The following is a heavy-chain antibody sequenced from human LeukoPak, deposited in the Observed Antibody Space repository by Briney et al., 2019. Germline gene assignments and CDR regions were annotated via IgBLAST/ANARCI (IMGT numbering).Heavy chain of an antibody. J-gene: IGHJ4*02. CDR1: GFTFSSYS. CDR2: ISSSSSYM. D-gene: IGHD3-22*01. Sequence: PGGSLRLSCAASGFTFSSYSMNWVRQAPGKGLEWVSSISSSSSYMYYADSVKGRFTISRDNAKNSLYLQMNSLRAEDTAVYYCARDWPFTMTPLDYWGQGTLVTVSS. V-gene: IGHV3-21*01. CDR3: ARDWPFTMTPLDY.